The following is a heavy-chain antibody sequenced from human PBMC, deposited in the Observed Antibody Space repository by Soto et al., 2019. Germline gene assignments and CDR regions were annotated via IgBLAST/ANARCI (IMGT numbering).Heavy chain of an antibody. J-gene: IGHJ6*02. CDR1: GFDFSDFS. CDR3: AREKMHNLFGGRFGRDV. D-gene: IGHD3-10*02. Sequence: DVQLVESGGGLVKPGGSLRLSCVVSGFDFSDFSINWVRQAPGKGLEWVSSISPRSDYIYYADSLKGRFTVSRDNAKKALILKMKSLLADEMAVYYCAREKMHNLFGGRFGRDVCGQGTTVSVSS. CDR2: ISPRSDYI. V-gene: IGHV3-21*01.